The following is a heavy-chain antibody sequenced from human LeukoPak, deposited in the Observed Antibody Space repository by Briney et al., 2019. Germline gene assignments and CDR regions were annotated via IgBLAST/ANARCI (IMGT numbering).Heavy chain of an antibody. Sequence: PSETLSLTCTVSGGSISSYYWGWIRQPPGKGLEWIGSIYYSGSTYYNPSLKSRVTISVDTSKNQFSLKLSSVTAADTAVYYCARHDYGDYVGYNWFDPWGQGTLVTVSS. V-gene: IGHV4-39*01. CDR2: IYYSGST. CDR1: GGSISSYY. CDR3: ARHDYGDYVGYNWFDP. D-gene: IGHD4-17*01. J-gene: IGHJ5*02.